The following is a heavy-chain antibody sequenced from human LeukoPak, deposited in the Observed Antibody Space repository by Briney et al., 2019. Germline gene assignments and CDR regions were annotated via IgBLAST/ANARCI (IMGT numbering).Heavy chain of an antibody. CDR2: ISYDGGNK. Sequence: GGSLRLSCAASGFSFSSYAMHWVRQAPGKGLEWVAVISYDGGNKYYADSVKGRFPISRDNSKNTLYLQMHSLRFEDTAVYYCARDLDHYESSGYFAYWGQGIQVTVSS. V-gene: IGHV3-30*04. D-gene: IGHD3-22*01. CDR3: ARDLDHYESSGYFAY. CDR1: GFSFSSYA. J-gene: IGHJ4*02.